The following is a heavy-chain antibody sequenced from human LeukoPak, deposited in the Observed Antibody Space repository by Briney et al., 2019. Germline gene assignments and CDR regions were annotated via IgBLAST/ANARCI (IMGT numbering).Heavy chain of an antibody. V-gene: IGHV4-59*01. CDR2: IYYSGST. CDR3: ARVAYDSRHDY. J-gene: IGHJ4*02. D-gene: IGHD3-22*01. CDR1: GGSISSYY. Sequence: SETLSLTCTVSGGSISSYYWSWIRQPPGKGLEWIGYIYYSGSTNYNPSLKSRVTISVDTSKNQFSLKLSSVTAADTAVYYCARVAYDSRHDYWGQGTLVTVSS.